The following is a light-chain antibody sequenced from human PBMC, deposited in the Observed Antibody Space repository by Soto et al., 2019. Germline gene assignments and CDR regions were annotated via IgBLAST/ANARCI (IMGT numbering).Light chain of an antibody. Sequence: QSVLTQPPSVSGAPGQRVTISCTGSSSNIGAGYDVHWYQQLPGTAPKLFIYGNTNRPSGVPDRFSGSKSGTSASLAVTGLQAEDEADYYCQSYDNSLSGSGVFGGGTQLTVL. J-gene: IGLJ2*01. CDR3: QSYDNSLSGSGV. V-gene: IGLV1-40*01. CDR1: SSNIGAGYD. CDR2: GNT.